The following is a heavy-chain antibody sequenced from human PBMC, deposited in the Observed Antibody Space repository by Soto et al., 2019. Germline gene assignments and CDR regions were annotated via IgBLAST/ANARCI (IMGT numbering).Heavy chain of an antibody. CDR3: ARDRGSKSYYYYGMDV. CDR2: ISYDGSNK. V-gene: IGHV3-30-3*01. Sequence: QAQLVESGGGVVQPGRSLRLSCAASGFTFSSYAMHWVRQAPGKGLEWVAVISYDGSNKYYADSVKGRFTISRDNSKNTLYVQMNSLRAEDTAVYYCARDRGSKSYYYYGMDVWGQGTTVTVSS. D-gene: IGHD2-2*01. J-gene: IGHJ6*02. CDR1: GFTFSSYA.